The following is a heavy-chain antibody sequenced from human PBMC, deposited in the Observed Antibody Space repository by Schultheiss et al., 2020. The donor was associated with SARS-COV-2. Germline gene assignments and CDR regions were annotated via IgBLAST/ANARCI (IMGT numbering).Heavy chain of an antibody. D-gene: IGHD3-16*01. CDR2: IKSKTDGGTT. V-gene: IGHV3-15*01. J-gene: IGHJ4*02. Sequence: GGSLRLSCAASGFTFSSYEMNWVRQAPGKGLEWVGRIKSKTDGGTTDYAAPVKGRFTISRDDSKNTLYLQMNSLRAEDTAVYYCTTDIGMGGYWGQGTLVTVSS. CDR3: TTDIGMGGY. CDR1: GFTFSSYE.